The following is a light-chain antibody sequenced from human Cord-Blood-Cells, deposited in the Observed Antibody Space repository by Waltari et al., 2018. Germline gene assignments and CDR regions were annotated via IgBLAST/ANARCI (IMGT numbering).Light chain of an antibody. J-gene: IGKJ2*01. CDR3: QQYNNCPYN. Sequence: EIVMTQSPATLSVSPGERATLSCRASQSVSSNLAWYQQKPGQAPRLLIYGASTRATGIPARFSGSGAGTEFTLTISSLQSEDFAVYYCQQYNNCPYNVGQGTKLETK. CDR1: QSVSSN. CDR2: GAS. V-gene: IGKV3-15*01.